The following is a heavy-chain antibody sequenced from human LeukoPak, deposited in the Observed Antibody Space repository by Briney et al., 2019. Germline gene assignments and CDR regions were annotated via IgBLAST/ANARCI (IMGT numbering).Heavy chain of an antibody. D-gene: IGHD3-10*01. J-gene: IGHJ4*02. CDR2: MNPNSGNT. Sequence: GASVKVSCKASGYTFTSYDINWVRQATGQGLEWMGWMNPNSGNTGYAQKFQGRVTITRNTSISTAYMELSSLRSEDTAVYYCARGLFTMVRGVITTGGNYWGQGTLVTVSS. CDR3: ARGLFTMVRGVITTGGNY. V-gene: IGHV1-8*03. CDR1: GYTFTSYD.